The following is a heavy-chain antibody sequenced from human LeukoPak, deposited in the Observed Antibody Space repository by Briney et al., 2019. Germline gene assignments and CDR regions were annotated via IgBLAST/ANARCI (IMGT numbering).Heavy chain of an antibody. Sequence: GGSLRLSCAASGFTFSNYGMHWVRQAPGKGLEWVAFIRSDGINKYYADSVKGRFTISRDNSKNTLYLQMNSLRAEDTAVYYCAKEHWNYYFDYWGQGTLVTVSS. V-gene: IGHV3-30*02. D-gene: IGHD1-7*01. CDR1: GFTFSNYG. CDR2: IRSDGINK. CDR3: AKEHWNYYFDY. J-gene: IGHJ4*02.